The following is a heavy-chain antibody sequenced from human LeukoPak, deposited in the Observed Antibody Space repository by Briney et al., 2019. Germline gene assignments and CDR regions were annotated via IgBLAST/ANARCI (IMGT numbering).Heavy chain of an antibody. CDR2: INHSGST. J-gene: IGHJ4*02. CDR1: GGTFSVYY. Sequence: SETLSLTCAAYGGTFSVYYWSWIRQPPGKGLEWIGEINHSGSTNYNPSLKSRVTISVDTSKNQFSLKLSSVTAADTAVYYCAKLRVDYYDSSGAPADYWGQGTLVTVSS. CDR3: AKLRVDYYDSSGAPADY. V-gene: IGHV4-34*08. D-gene: IGHD3-22*01.